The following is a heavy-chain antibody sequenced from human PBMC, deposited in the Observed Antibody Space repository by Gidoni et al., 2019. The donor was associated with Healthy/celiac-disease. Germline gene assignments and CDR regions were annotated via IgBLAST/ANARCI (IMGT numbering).Heavy chain of an antibody. CDR2: IKQDGSEK. V-gene: IGHV3-7*03. D-gene: IGHD3-3*01. J-gene: IGHJ4*02. Sequence: EVQLVESGGGLVQPGGSLRLSCAASGFTFSSYWMSWVRQAPGKGLEWVANIKQDGSEKYYVDSVKGRFTISRDNAKNSLYLQMNSLRAEDTAVYYCARDFWSGYDGYYFDYWGQGTLVTVSS. CDR1: GFTFSSYW. CDR3: ARDFWSGYDGYYFDY.